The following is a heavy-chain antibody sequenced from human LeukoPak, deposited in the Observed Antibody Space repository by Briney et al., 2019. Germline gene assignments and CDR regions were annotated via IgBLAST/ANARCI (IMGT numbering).Heavy chain of an antibody. CDR2: IYYGGST. J-gene: IGHJ4*02. CDR1: GVSISGSY. D-gene: IGHD3-9*01. Sequence: SETLSLSCTVSGVSISGSYWSWLRQPPGKGLEWIGYIYYGGSTNYNASPTHRVTISVDASKNQVSLQLNSLTAADTALYYCAATGPYYFHYWGQGTLVTVSS. CDR3: AATGPYYFHY. V-gene: IGHV4-59*01.